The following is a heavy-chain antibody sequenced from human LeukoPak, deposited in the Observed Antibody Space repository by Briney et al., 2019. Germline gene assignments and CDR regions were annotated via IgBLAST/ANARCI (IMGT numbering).Heavy chain of an antibody. J-gene: IGHJ5*02. CDR3: ARITYDFWSGYYMPDDP. CDR1: GYTFTNYG. V-gene: IGHV1-18*01. Sequence: GASVKVSCKASGYTFTNYGISWVRQAPGQGLEWMGWISIYNGNTDYAQKLRGRVTMTTDTSTSTAYMALRTLRSDDTAVYSCARITYDFWSGYYMPDDPWGQGTLVTVSS. CDR2: ISIYNGNT. D-gene: IGHD3-3*01.